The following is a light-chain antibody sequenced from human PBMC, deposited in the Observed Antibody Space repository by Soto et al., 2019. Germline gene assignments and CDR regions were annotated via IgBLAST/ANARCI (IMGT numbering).Light chain of an antibody. CDR3: QHYGSSRT. V-gene: IGKV3-20*01. CDR1: QSVSDTY. Sequence: EIVLTQSPGTLSLSPGERATLSCRASQSVSDTYLAWYQQKLGQAPRLLIYDASSRATGIPDRFSGSGSGTDFTLTISRLEPEDFAVYYCQHYGSSRTFGQGTKVEIK. CDR2: DAS. J-gene: IGKJ1*01.